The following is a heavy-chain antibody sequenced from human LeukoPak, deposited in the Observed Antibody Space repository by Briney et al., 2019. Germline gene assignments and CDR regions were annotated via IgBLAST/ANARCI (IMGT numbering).Heavy chain of an antibody. CDR1: GFTFSSYA. Sequence: GGSLRLSCAASGFTFSSYAMSWVRQAPGKGLEWVSAISASGGSTYYADSVKGRFTISRDNSKNTLYLQMNSLGAEDTAVYYCAKRPGRGIYFDYWGQGTLVTVSS. CDR2: ISASGGST. J-gene: IGHJ4*02. D-gene: IGHD3-10*01. CDR3: AKRPGRGIYFDY. V-gene: IGHV3-23*01.